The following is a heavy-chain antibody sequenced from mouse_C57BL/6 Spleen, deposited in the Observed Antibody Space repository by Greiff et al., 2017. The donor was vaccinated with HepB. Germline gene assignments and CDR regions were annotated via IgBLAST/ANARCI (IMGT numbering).Heavy chain of an antibody. CDR1: GYTFTDYY. D-gene: IGHD1-1*01. J-gene: IGHJ3*01. CDR3: ARGDYYYGSSSFAY. Sequence: VQLKQSGPELVKPGASVKISCKASGYTFTDYYMNWVKQSHGKSLEWIGDINPNNGGTSYNQKFKGKATLTVDKSSSTAYMELRSLTSEDSAVYYCARGDYYYGSSSFAYWGQGTLVTVSA. V-gene: IGHV1-26*01. CDR2: INPNNGGT.